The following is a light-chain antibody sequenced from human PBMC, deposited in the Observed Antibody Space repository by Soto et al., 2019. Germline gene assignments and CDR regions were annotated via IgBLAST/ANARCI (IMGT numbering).Light chain of an antibody. CDR1: QSIRSW. CDR3: QQYNGYPYT. J-gene: IGKJ2*01. Sequence: DIQMTQSPSTLSASVGDRVTITCRASQSIRSWLAWYQQKPGKAPKLLIRKASSLESGVPSRLSGSGSGTDCTLTISSLQPDDFATYYCQQYNGYPYTFGQGTKLEIK. CDR2: KAS. V-gene: IGKV1-5*03.